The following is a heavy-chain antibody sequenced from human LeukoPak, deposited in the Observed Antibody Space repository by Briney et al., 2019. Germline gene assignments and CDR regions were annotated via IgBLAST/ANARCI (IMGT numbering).Heavy chain of an antibody. CDR2: INPNSGGT. J-gene: IGHJ5*02. V-gene: IGHV1-2*02. Sequence: ASVKVSCKASGYTFTGYYMHWVRQAPGQGLEWMGWINPNSGGTNYAQKFQGRVTMTRDTSISTAYMELSRLRSDDTAVYYCARDLEYHDILTGYYMPNWFDPWGQGTLVTVSS. CDR1: GYTFTGYY. CDR3: ARDLEYHDILTGYYMPNWFDP. D-gene: IGHD3-9*01.